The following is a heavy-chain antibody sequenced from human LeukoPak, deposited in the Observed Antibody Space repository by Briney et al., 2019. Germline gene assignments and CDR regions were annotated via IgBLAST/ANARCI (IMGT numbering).Heavy chain of an antibody. CDR3: ARVANSSSWYSWYYYYGMDV. CDR1: GFTFSSYW. V-gene: IGHV3-7*01. CDR2: IKQDGSEK. Sequence: PGGSLRLSCAASGFTFSSYWMSWVRQAPGKGLEWVANIKQDGSEKYYVDSVKGRFTISRDNAKNSLYLQMNSLRAEDTAVYYCARVANSSSWYSWYYYYGMDVWGQGTTVTVSS. D-gene: IGHD6-13*01. J-gene: IGHJ6*02.